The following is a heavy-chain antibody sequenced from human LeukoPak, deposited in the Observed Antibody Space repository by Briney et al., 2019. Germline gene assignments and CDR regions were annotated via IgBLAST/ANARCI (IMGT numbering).Heavy chain of an antibody. J-gene: IGHJ4*02. Sequence: ASVKVSCKASGYTFTGHYLHWVRQAPGQGLAWMGWLNPNTGDTLYIQKFQGRVTMTGDTSISTAYMELSRLMSDDTAVYYCARIGLKTTGYYRLDYWGQGTLVTVSS. CDR1: GYTFTGHY. CDR2: LNPNTGDT. CDR3: ARIGLKTTGYYRLDY. D-gene: IGHD3-9*01. V-gene: IGHV1-2*02.